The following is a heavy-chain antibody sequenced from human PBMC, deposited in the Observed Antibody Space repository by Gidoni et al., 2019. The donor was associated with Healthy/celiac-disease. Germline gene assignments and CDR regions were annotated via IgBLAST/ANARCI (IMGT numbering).Heavy chain of an antibody. J-gene: IGHJ6*02. CDR1: GFPFSSYG. Sequence: QVQLVESGGGVVQPGRSLRLSCAASGFPFSSYGMHWVRQAPGKGLEWVAVIWYDGSNKYYADSVKGRFTISRDNSKNTLYLQMNSLRAEDTAVYYCARDRDGFGEIGGMDVWGQGTTVTVSS. V-gene: IGHV3-33*01. CDR2: IWYDGSNK. D-gene: IGHD3-10*01. CDR3: ARDRDGFGEIGGMDV.